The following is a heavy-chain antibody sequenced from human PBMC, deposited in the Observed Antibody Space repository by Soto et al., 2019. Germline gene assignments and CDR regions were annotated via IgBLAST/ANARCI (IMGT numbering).Heavy chain of an antibody. CDR3: ARGGTEWEPTRYIDY. CDR1: GFTFSSYW. Sequence: GGSLRLSCAASGFTFSSYWMHWVRQAPGKGLVWVSRINSDGSSTSYADSVKGRFTISRDNAKNTLYLQMNSLRAEDTAVYYCARGGTEWEPTRYIDYWGQGTLVTVSS. V-gene: IGHV3-74*01. D-gene: IGHD1-26*01. J-gene: IGHJ4*02. CDR2: INSDGSST.